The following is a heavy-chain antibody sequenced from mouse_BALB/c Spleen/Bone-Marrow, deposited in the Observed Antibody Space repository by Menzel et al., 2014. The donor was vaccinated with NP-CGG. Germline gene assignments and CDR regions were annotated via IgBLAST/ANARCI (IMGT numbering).Heavy chain of an antibody. CDR2: ISSGSSII. Sequence: EVKLMESGGGLVQPGGSRKLSCAASGFTFSYFGMHWVRQAPEKGLEWVAYISSGSSIIYYADTVKGRFTISRDNPKNTLFLQVTSLRSEDTAMYYCARERTGFDYWGQGTTLTVSS. J-gene: IGHJ2*01. D-gene: IGHD4-1*01. CDR3: ARERTGFDY. V-gene: IGHV5-17*02. CDR1: GFTFSYFG.